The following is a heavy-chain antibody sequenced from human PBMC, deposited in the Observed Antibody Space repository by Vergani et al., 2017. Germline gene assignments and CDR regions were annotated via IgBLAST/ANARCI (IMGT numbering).Heavy chain of an antibody. V-gene: IGHV4-39*07. Sequence: QVQLQESGPGLVKPSETLSLTCTVSNDSVSNTFYYWGWIRQTPGKGLEWIGSIYYSGSTYYNPSLKSRVTISVDTSKNQFSLKLSSVTAADTAVYYCARDRVGAFLGAFDIWGQGTMVTVSS. J-gene: IGHJ3*02. CDR1: NDSVSNTFYY. CDR2: IYYSGST. CDR3: ARDRVGAFLGAFDI. D-gene: IGHD1-26*01.